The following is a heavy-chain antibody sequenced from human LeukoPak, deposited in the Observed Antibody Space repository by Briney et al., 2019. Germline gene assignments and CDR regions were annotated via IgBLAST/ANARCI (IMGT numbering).Heavy chain of an antibody. CDR1: GYSISSGYY. V-gene: IGHV4-38-2*02. J-gene: IGHJ4*02. Sequence: SETLSLTCTVSGYSISSGYYWAWLRQTPGKGLEWIGNIYHTGSTYYNPSLKSRVTISVYTSKNQFSLKLSSVTAADTAVYYCASWGATHHYFDSWGRGTLVTVSS. CDR3: ASWGATHHYFDS. D-gene: IGHD1-26*01. CDR2: IYHTGST.